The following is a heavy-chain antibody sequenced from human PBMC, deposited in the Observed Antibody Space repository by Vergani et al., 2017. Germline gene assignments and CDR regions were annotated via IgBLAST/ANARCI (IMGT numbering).Heavy chain of an antibody. CDR1: GGSFSGYY. D-gene: IGHD4-17*01. V-gene: IGHV3-53*01. Sequence: VQLQQWGAGLLKPSETLSLTCAVYGGSFSGYYWSWIRQPPGKGLEWVSVIYSGGSTYYADSVKGRFTISRDNSKNTLYLQMNSLRAEDTAVYYCARDLTTVTPNYYYYYGMDVWGQGTTVTVSS. CDR2: IYSGGST. CDR3: ARDLTTVTPNYYYYYGMDV. J-gene: IGHJ6*02.